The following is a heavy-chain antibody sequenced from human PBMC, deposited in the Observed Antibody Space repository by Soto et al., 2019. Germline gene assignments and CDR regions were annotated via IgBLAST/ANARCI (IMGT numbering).Heavy chain of an antibody. Sequence: QVQLQQWGAGLLKPSETLSLTCAVYGGSFSGYYWSWIRQPPGKGREWIGEINHSGSTNYNPSLKSRVNISVDTSKNHFSLKLSSLTAADTAVYYCARAWFTMVRGVIRDPRNNWFDPWGQGTLVTVSS. V-gene: IGHV4-34*01. CDR1: GGSFSGYY. J-gene: IGHJ5*02. CDR2: INHSGST. D-gene: IGHD3-10*01. CDR3: ARAWFTMVRGVIRDPRNNWFDP.